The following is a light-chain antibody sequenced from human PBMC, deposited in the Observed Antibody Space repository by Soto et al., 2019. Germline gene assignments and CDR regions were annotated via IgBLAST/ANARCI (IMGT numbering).Light chain of an antibody. J-gene: IGKJ1*01. Sequence: EIVLTQSPGTLSLSPGERATLSCRASQSVSNSYLAWYQQKPGRALRLLIYGASSRATDIPDRFSGSGSGTDFTLTISRLEPVDSAVYYCQQYGSSPTTFGQGTKVEIK. CDR2: GAS. CDR3: QQYGSSPTT. V-gene: IGKV3-20*01. CDR1: QSVSNSY.